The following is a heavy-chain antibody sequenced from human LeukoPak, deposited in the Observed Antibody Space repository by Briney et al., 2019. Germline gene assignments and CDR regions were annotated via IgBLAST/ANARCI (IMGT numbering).Heavy chain of an antibody. V-gene: IGHV3-11*04. D-gene: IGHD3-10*02. J-gene: IGHJ6*04. CDR3: AELGITMIGGV. CDR1: VFTFSDYY. Sequence: GGSLRLSCAASVFTFSDYYMSCIRQAPGKGLEWVSYISSSGSTIYYADSVKGRFTISRDNAKNSLYLQMNSLSAEDTAVYYCAELGITMIGGVWGKGTTVTISS. CDR2: ISSSGSTI.